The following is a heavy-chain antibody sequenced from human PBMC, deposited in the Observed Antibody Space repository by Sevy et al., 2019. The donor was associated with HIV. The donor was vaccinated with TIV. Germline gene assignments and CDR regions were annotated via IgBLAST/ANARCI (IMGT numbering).Heavy chain of an antibody. J-gene: IGHJ4*02. V-gene: IGHV4-39*01. CDR1: GGSISSSSYY. D-gene: IGHD3-10*01. CDR3: ARQGGGSTADY. Sequence: SETLSLTCTVSGGSISSSSYYWGWIRQPPGKGLEWIGSIYYSGSTYYNPSLKSRVTISVDTSKNQFSLRLSSVTAADTAVYYCARQGGGSTADYSGQRTLVTVSS. CDR2: IYYSGST.